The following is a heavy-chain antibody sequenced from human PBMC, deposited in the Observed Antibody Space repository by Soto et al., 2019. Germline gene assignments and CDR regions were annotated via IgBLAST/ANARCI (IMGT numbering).Heavy chain of an antibody. CDR1: GGSISSYY. D-gene: IGHD5-18*01. V-gene: IGHV4-59*01. J-gene: IGHJ6*02. CDR3: ARDTALYYYYYGMDV. Sequence: QVQLQESGPGLVKPSETLSLTCTVSGGSISSYYWSWIRQPPGKGLEWIGYIYYSGSTNYNPSLKSRVTISVDTSKNQFSLKLSSVTAADTAVYYCARDTALYYYYYGMDVWGQGTTVTVSS. CDR2: IYYSGST.